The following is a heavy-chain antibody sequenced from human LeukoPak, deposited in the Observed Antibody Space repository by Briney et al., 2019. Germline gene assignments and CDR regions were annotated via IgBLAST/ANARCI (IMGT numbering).Heavy chain of an antibody. CDR1: GYSLTSYW. CDR2: IYPRDSDT. J-gene: IGHJ3*02. V-gene: IGHV5-51*01. Sequence: GESLKISCKGSGYSLTSYWVAWVRQMPGKGLEWMGIIYPRDSDTRYSPSFQGQVTISADKSTSTAYLQWSSLKASDTAMYYCATLPYGDAFDIWGQGTMVTVSS. CDR3: ATLPYGDAFDI. D-gene: IGHD4-17*01.